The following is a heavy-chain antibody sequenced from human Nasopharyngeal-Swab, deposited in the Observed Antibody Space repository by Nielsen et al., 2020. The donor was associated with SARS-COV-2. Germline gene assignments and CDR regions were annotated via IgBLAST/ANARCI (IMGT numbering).Heavy chain of an antibody. V-gene: IGHV3-23*01. CDR3: TRDIGGQYGF. D-gene: IGHD4-11*01. CDR2: ISGSGVST. J-gene: IGHJ4*02. CDR1: GFTFSSYA. Sequence: GGSLRLSCAASGFTFSSYAMSWVRQAPGKGLEWVSAISGSGVSTYYADSVKGRFTISRDNAKNTLYLQMNSLRGDDTAVYYCTRDIGGQYGFWGQGNLVTVSS.